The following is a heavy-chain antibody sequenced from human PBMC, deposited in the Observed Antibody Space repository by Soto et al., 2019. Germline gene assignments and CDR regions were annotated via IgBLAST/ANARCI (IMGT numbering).Heavy chain of an antibody. CDR2: IWYDGSNK. D-gene: IGHD2-2*01. Sequence: QVQLVESGEGVAQPGRSLRLSCAASGFTFSSYGLHWVRQAPGKGLEWVAVIWYDGSNKYYADSVKGRFNISRDNSKDTMSLQMTSLRAEETAVYYCARDGTILVLPAANNWFDPWGQGTLVTVSS. CDR1: GFTFSSYG. V-gene: IGHV3-33*01. CDR3: ARDGTILVLPAANNWFDP. J-gene: IGHJ5*02.